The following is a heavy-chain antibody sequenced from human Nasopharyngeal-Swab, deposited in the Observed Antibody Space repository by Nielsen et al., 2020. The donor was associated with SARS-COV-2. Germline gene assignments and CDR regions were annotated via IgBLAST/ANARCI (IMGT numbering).Heavy chain of an antibody. J-gene: IGHJ4*02. Sequence: GESLKISCQLSEYKFISYWIGWVRHMPGKGLEWMGVIYLGDSDTRSSPSFQGQVTISADESIHTAYLQWSSLKASDTAMYYCARGTMDTIVAVNPYYFDYWGQGTQVIVTS. D-gene: IGHD5-24*01. CDR3: ARGTMDTIVAVNPYYFDY. V-gene: IGHV5-51*01. CDR2: IYLGDSDT. CDR1: EYKFISYW.